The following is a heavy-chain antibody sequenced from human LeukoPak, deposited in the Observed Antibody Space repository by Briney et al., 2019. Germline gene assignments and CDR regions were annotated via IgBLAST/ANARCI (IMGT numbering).Heavy chain of an antibody. D-gene: IGHD2-15*01. J-gene: IGHJ4*02. CDR3: AKDRIVVVVAATLFY. CDR1: GFTFSSNW. Sequence: GGSLRLSCAASGFTFSSNWMSWVRQAPGKGLEWVANIKQDGSEKYYVDSVKGRFTISRDNAKNSLYLQMNSLRAEDTAVYYCAKDRIVVVVAATLFYWGQGTLVTVSS. CDR2: IKQDGSEK. V-gene: IGHV3-7*03.